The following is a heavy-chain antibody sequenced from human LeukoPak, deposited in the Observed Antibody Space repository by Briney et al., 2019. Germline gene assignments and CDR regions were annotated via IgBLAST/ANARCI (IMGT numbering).Heavy chain of an antibody. CDR2: ISSSSYI. CDR3: ARDRTMVRGVIIH. CDR1: GFTFSSYS. Sequence: PGGSLRLSCAASGFTFSSYSMNWVRQAPGKGLEWVSSISSSSYIYYADSVKGRFTISRDNAKNSLYLQMNSLRAEDTAVYYCARDRTMVRGVIIHWGQGTLVTVSS. D-gene: IGHD3-10*01. J-gene: IGHJ4*02. V-gene: IGHV3-21*01.